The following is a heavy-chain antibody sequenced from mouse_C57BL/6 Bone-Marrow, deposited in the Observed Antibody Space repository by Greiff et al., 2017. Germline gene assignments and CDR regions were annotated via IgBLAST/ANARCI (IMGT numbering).Heavy chain of an antibody. J-gene: IGHJ2*01. CDR2: IFPGSGST. CDR3: AKEGIYDGYLYYFDY. Sequence: VQRVASGAELLQPGASVKLSCQAPGYTFTGYWLAWVTPRPGHGLEWLGEIFPGSGSTNYTEKFKGKATFTADTSSNTAYMQLSSLTTEDSAIYYCAKEGIYDGYLYYFDYWGQGTTLTVSS. V-gene: IGHV1-9*01. D-gene: IGHD2-3*01. CDR1: GYTFTGYW.